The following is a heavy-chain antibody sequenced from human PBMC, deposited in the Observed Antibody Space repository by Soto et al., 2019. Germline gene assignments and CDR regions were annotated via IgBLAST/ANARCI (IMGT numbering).Heavy chain of an antibody. V-gene: IGHV1-69*01. Sequence: QLQLVQSGAEVKEPGSSVKVSCQASGGTLSTYGVTWVRQAPGQGLEWMGGIIPVFGTTTYAQKFQGRVTITADESTNSAYLEVNSLRSEDTAFYFCARIGMALVTAGWFDPWGQGTLVTVSS. D-gene: IGHD2-21*02. CDR2: IIPVFGTT. CDR1: GGTLSTYG. J-gene: IGHJ5*02. CDR3: ARIGMALVTAGWFDP.